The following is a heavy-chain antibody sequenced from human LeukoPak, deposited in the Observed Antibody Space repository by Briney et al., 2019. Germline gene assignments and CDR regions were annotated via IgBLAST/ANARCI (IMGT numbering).Heavy chain of an antibody. Sequence: SETLSLTCTVSGGSISSYYWNWIRQPPGKGLEWIGYIYYSGSTNYNPSLKSRVTISVDTSKNQFSLKLSSVTAADTAVYYCARGPPEKSLLWFGVAPVRGHYYYYMDVWGKGTTVTISS. V-gene: IGHV4-59*12. CDR2: IYYSGST. D-gene: IGHD3-10*01. CDR3: ARGPPEKSLLWFGVAPVRGHYYYYMDV. J-gene: IGHJ6*03. CDR1: GGSISSYY.